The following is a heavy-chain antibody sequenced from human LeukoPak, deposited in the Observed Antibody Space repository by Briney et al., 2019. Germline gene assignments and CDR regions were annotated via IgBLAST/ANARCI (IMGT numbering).Heavy chain of an antibody. CDR2: INQDGSDN. D-gene: IGHD2-2*01. V-gene: IGHV3-7*01. J-gene: IGHJ4*02. Sequence: GGSLRLSCAASGFTFSNYWMSWVRQAPGKGLEWVANINQDGSDNYCVDSVKGRFTVSRDNAKNSLYLQMSSLRAEDTAVYYCARYTSEWAAADPYWGQGTLVTVSS. CDR1: GFTFSNYW. CDR3: ARYTSEWAAADPY.